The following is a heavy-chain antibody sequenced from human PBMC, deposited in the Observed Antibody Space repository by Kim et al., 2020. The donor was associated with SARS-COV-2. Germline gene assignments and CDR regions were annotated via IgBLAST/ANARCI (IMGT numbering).Heavy chain of an antibody. CDR3: TRVDI. Sequence: RKANRYATGYTATVKGKCTISRDDSKNTAYLQMNSLKPEDTAVYYCTRVDIWGQGTMVTVSS. J-gene: IGHJ3*02. V-gene: IGHV3-73*01. CDR2: RKANRYAT.